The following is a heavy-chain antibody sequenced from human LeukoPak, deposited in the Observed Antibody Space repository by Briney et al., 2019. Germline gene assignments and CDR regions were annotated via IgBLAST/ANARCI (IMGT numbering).Heavy chain of an antibody. D-gene: IGHD4-23*01. CDR1: GGTFSSYA. Sequence: SVKVSCKASGGTFSSYAISWVRQAPGQGLEWMGGIIPIFGTANYAQKFQGRVTFTADESTSTAYMELSSLRSEDTAVYYCARGSVDNYYYYYMDVWGKGTTVTISS. V-gene: IGHV1-69*13. CDR2: IIPIFGTA. J-gene: IGHJ6*03. CDR3: ARGSVDNYYYYYMDV.